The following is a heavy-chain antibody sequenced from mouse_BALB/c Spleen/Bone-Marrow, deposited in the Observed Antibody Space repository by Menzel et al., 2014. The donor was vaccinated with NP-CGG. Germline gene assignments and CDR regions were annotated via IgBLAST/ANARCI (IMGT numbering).Heavy chain of an antibody. CDR2: IDPANGNT. V-gene: IGHV14-3*02. D-gene: IGHD1-2*01. J-gene: IGHJ2*01. Sequence: EVKLVESGAELVKPGASVKLSCTASGFNIKDTYMHWVKQRPEQGLEWIGRIDPANGNTKYDPKFQGKATITADTSSNXAYLQLSSLTSEDTAVYYCARYYYGYYFDYWGQGTTLTVSS. CDR3: ARYYYGYYFDY. CDR1: GFNIKDTY.